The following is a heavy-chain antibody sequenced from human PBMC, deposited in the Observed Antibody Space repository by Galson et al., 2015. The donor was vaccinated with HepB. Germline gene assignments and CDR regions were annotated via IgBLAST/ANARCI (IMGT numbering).Heavy chain of an antibody. J-gene: IGHJ4*02. CDR3: ARAGKAAAGTVFYFDY. Sequence: SVKVSCKASGGTFSSYAISWVRQAPGQGLEWMGGIIPIFGTANYAQKFQGRVTITAGESTSTAYMELSSLRSEDTAVYYCARAGKAAAGTVFYFDYWGQGTLVTVSS. CDR2: IIPIFGTA. D-gene: IGHD6-13*01. V-gene: IGHV1-69*13. CDR1: GGTFSSYA.